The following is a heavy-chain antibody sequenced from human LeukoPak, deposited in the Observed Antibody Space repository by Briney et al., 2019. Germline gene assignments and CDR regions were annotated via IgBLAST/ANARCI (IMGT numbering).Heavy chain of an antibody. CDR2: IKQDGSEK. CDR3: ARGPSGYHNT. CDR1: GFTFSSYW. V-gene: IGHV3-7*01. D-gene: IGHD5-12*01. Sequence: GGSLRLSCAASGFTFSSYWMSWVRQAPGKGLEWVANIKQDGSEKYYADSVKGRFTISRDSSKNTLYLQMNSLRAEDTAVYYCARGPSGYHNTGGQGTLVTVSS. J-gene: IGHJ4*02.